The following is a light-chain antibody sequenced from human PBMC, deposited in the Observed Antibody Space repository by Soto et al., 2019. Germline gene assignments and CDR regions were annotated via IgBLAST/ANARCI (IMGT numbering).Light chain of an antibody. CDR3: MQGTYWPRLT. Sequence: DVVMTQSPLSLPVTLGQPASISCRSSQSLVYSDGNTYLNWFHQRPGQSPRRLIYKVSNRDSGVPDRFSGSGSRTDLTLKISRVEAEEVGVYYCMQGTYWPRLTFGAGTKVEIK. CDR1: QSLVYSDGNTY. J-gene: IGKJ4*01. CDR2: KVS. V-gene: IGKV2-30*01.